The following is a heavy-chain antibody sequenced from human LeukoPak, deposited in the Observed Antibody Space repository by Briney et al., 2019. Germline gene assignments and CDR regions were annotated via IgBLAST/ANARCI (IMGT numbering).Heavy chain of an antibody. D-gene: IGHD4/OR15-4a*01. CDR1: GFIFSTYS. Sequence: GGSLRLSCAASGFIFSTYSMNWVRQAPGKGLEWVSSISSNSRYIYYADSVKGRFTISRDNAKNSLYLQMNSLRAEDTAVYYCARRAGAYSHPYDYWGQGTLVTVSS. CDR3: ARRAGAYSHPYDY. J-gene: IGHJ4*02. CDR2: ISSNSRYI. V-gene: IGHV3-21*04.